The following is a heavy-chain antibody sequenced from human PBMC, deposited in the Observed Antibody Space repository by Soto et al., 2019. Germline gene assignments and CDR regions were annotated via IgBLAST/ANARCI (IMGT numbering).Heavy chain of an antibody. CDR3: TTGLSSGHYSFDF. J-gene: IGHJ4*02. Sequence: ASVKVSCKASGNTFTSYDINSVRQATGQGLEYLRWMNPNSGNTAYVQKFQGRVTMTWDTSITTAYMELSSLRSEDTAIYFCTTGLSSGHYSFDFWGQGTLVTVSS. CDR2: MNPNSGNT. D-gene: IGHD3-22*01. CDR1: GNTFTSYD. V-gene: IGHV1-8*01.